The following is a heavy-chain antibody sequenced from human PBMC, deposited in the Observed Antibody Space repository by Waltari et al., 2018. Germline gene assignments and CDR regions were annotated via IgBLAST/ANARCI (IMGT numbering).Heavy chain of an antibody. CDR2: ISWNSGSI. CDR1: GFTFDDYA. D-gene: IGHD6-19*01. CDR3: AKAPKYSSGWYYFDY. J-gene: IGHJ4*02. V-gene: IGHV3-9*03. Sequence: EVQLVESGGGLVQPGRSLRLSCAASGFTFDDYAMHWVRQAPGKGLAWVSGISWNSGSIVYADSVKGRFTISRDNAKNSLYLQMNSLRAEDMALYYCAKAPKYSSGWYYFDYWGQGTLVTVSS.